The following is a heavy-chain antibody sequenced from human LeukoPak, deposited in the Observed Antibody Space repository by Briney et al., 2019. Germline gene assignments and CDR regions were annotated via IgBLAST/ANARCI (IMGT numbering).Heavy chain of an antibody. J-gene: IGHJ4*02. Sequence: GGSLGLSCAASGFTFSSYWMHWVRQAPGKGLVWVSRINSDESSTSYADSVKGRFTISRDNAKNTLYLQMNSLRAEDTAVYYCASYGDYLYYWGQGTLVTVSS. D-gene: IGHD4-17*01. CDR3: ASYGDYLYY. V-gene: IGHV3-74*01. CDR2: INSDESST. CDR1: GFTFSSYW.